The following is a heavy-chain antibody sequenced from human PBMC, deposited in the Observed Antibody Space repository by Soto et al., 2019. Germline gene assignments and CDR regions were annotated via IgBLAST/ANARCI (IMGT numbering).Heavy chain of an antibody. CDR1: GYTFTGYY. V-gene: IGHV1-2*02. D-gene: IGHD3-3*01. J-gene: IGHJ6*02. Sequence: ASVKVSCRAPGYTFTGYYMHWVRQAPGQGLEWMGWINPNSGGTNYAQKFQGRVTMTRATSISTAYMELSRLRSDDTAVYYFARPPVFGVVIIGHSYYYCMNCWGQ. CDR2: INPNSGGT. CDR3: ARPPVFGVVIIGHSYYYCMNC.